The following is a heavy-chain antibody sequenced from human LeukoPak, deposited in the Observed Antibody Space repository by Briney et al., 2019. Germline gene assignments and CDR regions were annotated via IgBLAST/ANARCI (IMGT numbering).Heavy chain of an antibody. V-gene: IGHV1-18*01. CDR2: ISAYNGNT. CDR1: GYTFTSYG. CDR3: ASPLVGGDAFDI. Sequence: ASVKVSCKASGYTFTSYGISWVRQAPRQGLEWMGWISAYNGNTNYAQKLQGRVTMTTDTSTSTAYMELRSLRSDDTAVYYCASPLVGGDAFDIWGQGTMVTVSS. D-gene: IGHD6-6*01. J-gene: IGHJ3*02.